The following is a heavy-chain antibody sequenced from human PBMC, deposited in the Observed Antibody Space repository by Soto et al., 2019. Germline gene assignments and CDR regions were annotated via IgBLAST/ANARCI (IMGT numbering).Heavy chain of an antibody. J-gene: IGHJ1*01. D-gene: IGHD3-10*01. CDR3: AKDAGRRGAEHLHH. CDR1: GFTFDDYV. Sequence: EVQLVESGGGLVQPGRSLRLSCAASGFTFDDYVMHWVRRAPGKGLEWVSGISWNSGSIDYGDSVKGRFTISRDNAKNSLYLQMNSLIVEDTALYYCAKDAGRRGAEHLHHWGQGTLVIVSS. V-gene: IGHV3-9*01. CDR2: ISWNSGSI.